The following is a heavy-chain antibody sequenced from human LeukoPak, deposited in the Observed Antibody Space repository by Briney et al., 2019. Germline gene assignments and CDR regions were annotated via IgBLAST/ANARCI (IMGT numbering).Heavy chain of an antibody. CDR2: IIPIFGTA. J-gene: IGHJ4*02. CDR1: GYTFTSYA. D-gene: IGHD6-13*01. V-gene: IGHV1-69*06. CDR3: ARSSMIATAGPFYFDY. Sequence: GASVKVSCKASGYTFTSYAMNWVRQAPGQGLEWMGGIIPIFGTANYAQKFQGRVTITADKSTSTAYMELSSLRSEDTAVYPCARSSMIATAGPFYFDYWGQGTLVTVSS.